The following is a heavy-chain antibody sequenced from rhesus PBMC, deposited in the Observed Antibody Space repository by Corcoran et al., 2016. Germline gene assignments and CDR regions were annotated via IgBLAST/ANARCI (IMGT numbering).Heavy chain of an antibody. Sequence: QVQLQESGPGLVKPSETLSLTCAVSGGSVSSSNWWSWIRQPPGKGLEWIGDISGSSGSTYYNPSLKSRVTISTDTSKNQFSLKLSSVTAADTAVYYCARFFPVSDYWGQGVLVTVSS. CDR1: GGSVSSSNW. CDR2: ISGSSGST. CDR3: ARFFPVSDY. V-gene: IGHV4-65*01. D-gene: IGHD3-9*01. J-gene: IGHJ4*01.